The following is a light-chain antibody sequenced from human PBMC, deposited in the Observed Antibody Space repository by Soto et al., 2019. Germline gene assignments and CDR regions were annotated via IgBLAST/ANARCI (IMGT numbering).Light chain of an antibody. J-gene: IGKJ2*01. V-gene: IGKV3-15*01. Sequence: EIVMTQSPATLSVSPGERATLSCRASQNINTNLAWYQQKTGQAPRLLIYGASTRAATFPARFSGSGSGTEFTLTISSLHSEDSAVYYCQHYNNWPPYAFGQGTKLEIK. CDR2: GAS. CDR3: QHYNNWPPYA. CDR1: QNINTN.